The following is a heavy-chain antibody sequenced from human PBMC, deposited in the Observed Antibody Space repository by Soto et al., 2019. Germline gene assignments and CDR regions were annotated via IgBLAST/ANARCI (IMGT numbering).Heavy chain of an antibody. V-gene: IGHV4-39*01. CDR1: GGSISSSSYY. J-gene: IGHJ3*02. CDR2: IYYSGST. D-gene: IGHD4-17*01. Sequence: QLQLQESGPGLVKPSETLSLTCTVSGGSISSSSYYWGWIRQPPGKGLEWIGSIYYSGSTYYNPSLKSRVTISVDTSKNQFSLKLSSVTAADTAVYYCARLTVTTFPDAFDIWGQGTMVTVSS. CDR3: ARLTVTTFPDAFDI.